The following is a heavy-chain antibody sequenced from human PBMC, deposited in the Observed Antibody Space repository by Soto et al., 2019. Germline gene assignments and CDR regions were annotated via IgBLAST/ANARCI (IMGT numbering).Heavy chain of an antibody. D-gene: IGHD7-27*01. CDR1: AGTFPHYA. Sequence: GASVKVSCKASAGTFPHYALSWVRQAPGQGLEWIGGIIPVLATTTYAQKFQGRVSIISDESTNTVYMELSSLRSEDTAVSYCACNWGKSFKNWIDPWGQGTLVTVS. J-gene: IGHJ5*02. CDR2: IIPVLATT. V-gene: IGHV1-69*13. CDR3: ACNWGKSFKNWIDP.